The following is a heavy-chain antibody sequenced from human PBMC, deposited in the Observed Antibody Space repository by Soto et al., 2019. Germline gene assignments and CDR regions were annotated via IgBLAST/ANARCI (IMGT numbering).Heavy chain of an antibody. D-gene: IGHD6-13*01. CDR2: IYWDDDK. CDR3: AHRRIEQQLDGMYYFDY. J-gene: IGHJ4*02. Sequence: QITLKESGPTLVKPTQTLTLTCTFSGFSLSTSGVGVGWIRQPPGKALEWLALIYWDDDKRYSPSLKSRLTITKDTSKNQVVLTMTNMDPVDTATYYCAHRRIEQQLDGMYYFDYWGQGTLVTVSS. V-gene: IGHV2-5*02. CDR1: GFSLSTSGVG.